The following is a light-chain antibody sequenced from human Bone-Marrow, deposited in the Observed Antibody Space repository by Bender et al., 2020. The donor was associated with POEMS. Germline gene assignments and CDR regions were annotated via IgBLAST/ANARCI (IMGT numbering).Light chain of an antibody. CDR1: SSNIGAHA. CDR2: NND. Sequence: QSVLTQPPSASGTPGQRVTISCSGGSSNIGAHAVNWYQQLPGTAPKLLIYNNDQRPSGVPDRFSASKSGTSASLAISGLQSEDEAIYHCASWHASLNGPLFGGGTKLTVL. J-gene: IGLJ3*02. CDR3: ASWHASLNGPL. V-gene: IGLV1-44*01.